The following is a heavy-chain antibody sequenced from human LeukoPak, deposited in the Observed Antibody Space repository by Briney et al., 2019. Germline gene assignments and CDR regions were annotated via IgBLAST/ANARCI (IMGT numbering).Heavy chain of an antibody. CDR2: ISSSSSTI. CDR3: ARDLGYYDSSDAFDI. D-gene: IGHD3-22*01. Sequence: GGSLRLSCAASGFTFSSYSMNWVRQAPGKGLEWVSYISSSSSTIYYADSVKGRFTISRDNAKNSLYLQMNSLRAEDTAVYYCARDLGYYDSSDAFDIWGQGTMVTVSS. CDR1: GFTFSSYS. V-gene: IGHV3-48*01. J-gene: IGHJ3*02.